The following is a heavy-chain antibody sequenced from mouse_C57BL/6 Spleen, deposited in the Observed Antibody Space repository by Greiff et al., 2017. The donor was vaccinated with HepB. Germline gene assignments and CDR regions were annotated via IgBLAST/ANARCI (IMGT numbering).Heavy chain of an antibody. D-gene: IGHD3-1*01. CDR3: ARSGGRGGAMDY. Sequence: QVQLQQSGAELVKPGASVKISCKASGYAFSSYWMNWVKQRPGKGLEWIGHIYPGDGDTNYNGKFKGKATLTADKSSSTAYMQLSSLTSEDSAVYFCARSGGRGGAMDYWGQGTSVTVSS. V-gene: IGHV1-80*01. CDR2: IYPGDGDT. J-gene: IGHJ4*01. CDR1: GYAFSSYW.